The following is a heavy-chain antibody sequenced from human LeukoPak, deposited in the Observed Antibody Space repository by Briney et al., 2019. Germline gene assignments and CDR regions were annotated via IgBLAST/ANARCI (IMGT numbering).Heavy chain of an antibody. D-gene: IGHD4-11*01. CDR1: GFTFSSYS. CDR2: ISSSSSTI. Sequence: GGSLRLSCAASGFTFSSYSMNWVRQAPGKGLERVSYISSSSSTIYYADSVKGRFTISRDNAKNSLYLQMNSLRAEDTAVYYCAREVSQYSNYVGSFDYWGQGTLVTVSS. V-gene: IGHV3-48*01. J-gene: IGHJ4*02. CDR3: AREVSQYSNYVGSFDY.